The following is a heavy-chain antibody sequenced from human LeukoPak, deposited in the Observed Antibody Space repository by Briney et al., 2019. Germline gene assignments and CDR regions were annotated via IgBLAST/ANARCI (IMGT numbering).Heavy chain of an antibody. CDR3: ARMAVNYDSSGYYNRYFDP. Sequence: GASVKVSCKASGYTFTGYYMHWVRQAPGQGLEWMGWINPNSGGTNYAQKFQGRVTMTRDTSVSTAYMELSRLRSDDTAVYYCARMAVNYDSSGYYNRYFDPWGQGTLVTVSS. V-gene: IGHV1-2*02. J-gene: IGHJ5*02. CDR2: INPNSGGT. D-gene: IGHD3-22*01. CDR1: GYTFTGYY.